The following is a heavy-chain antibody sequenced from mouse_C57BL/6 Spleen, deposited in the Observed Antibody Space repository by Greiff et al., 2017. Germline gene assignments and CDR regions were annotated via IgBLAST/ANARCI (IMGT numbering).Heavy chain of an antibody. V-gene: IGHV1-52*01. CDR2: IDPSDSET. Sequence: QVQLQQSGAELVRPGSSVKLSCKASGYTFTSYWMHWVKQRPIQGLEWIGNIDPSDSETHYNQKFKDKATLTVDKSYSTACMQISSLTSEDAAVYCGARGAELGAWFAYWGQGTLVTVSA. J-gene: IGHJ3*01. CDR1: GYTFTSYW. CDR3: ARGAELGAWFAY.